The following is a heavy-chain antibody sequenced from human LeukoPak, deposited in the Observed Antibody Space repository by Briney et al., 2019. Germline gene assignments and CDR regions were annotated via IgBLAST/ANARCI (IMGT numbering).Heavy chain of an antibody. CDR1: GASIISDTYL. CDR3: ARHVAHYDWFDP. V-gene: IGHV4-39*01. Sequence: SETLSLTCTVSGASIISDTYLWTWIRQPPGKGLECTAIINYSATTYYNPSLRSRVTISVDTSKNQVSLKLSSVIAADTAIYYCARHVAHYDWFDPWGQGTLVTVSS. CDR2: INYSATT. J-gene: IGHJ5*02. D-gene: IGHD4-17*01.